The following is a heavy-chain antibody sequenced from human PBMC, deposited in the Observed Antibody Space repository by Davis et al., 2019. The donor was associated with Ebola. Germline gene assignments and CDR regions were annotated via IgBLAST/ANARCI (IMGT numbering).Heavy chain of an antibody. CDR3: SLPTVAGPARFDY. Sequence: GESLKISCAASGFTFSSYAMSWVRQAPGKGLDWVSGITGSGGTTYYADSVKGRFTISRDNSKNTLYLQMNSLRAEDTAVYYCSLPTVAGPARFDYWGQGTLVTVSS. D-gene: IGHD6-19*01. CDR2: ITGSGGTT. V-gene: IGHV3-23*01. J-gene: IGHJ4*02. CDR1: GFTFSSYA.